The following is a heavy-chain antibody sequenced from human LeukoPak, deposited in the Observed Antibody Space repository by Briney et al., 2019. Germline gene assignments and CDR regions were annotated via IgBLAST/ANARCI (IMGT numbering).Heavy chain of an antibody. CDR2: INHSGST. V-gene: IGHV4-34*01. CDR1: GGSISSYY. CDR3: ASNSLPYYFDY. J-gene: IGHJ4*02. Sequence: SETLSLTCTVSGGSISSYYWSWIRQPPGKGLEWIGEINHSGSTNYNPSLKSRVTISVDTSKNQFSLKLSSVTAADTAVYYCASNSLPYYFDYWGQGTLVTVSS. D-gene: IGHD4-23*01.